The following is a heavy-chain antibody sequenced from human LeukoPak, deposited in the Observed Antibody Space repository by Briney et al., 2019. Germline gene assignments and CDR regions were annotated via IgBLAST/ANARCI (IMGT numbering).Heavy chain of an antibody. Sequence: SETLSLTCTVSGGSISSGSYYWSWIRQPAGKGLEWIGRIYISGSTNYNPSLKSRVTISVDTSKNQFSLKLSSVTAADTAVYYCARELQLWSRYYYYYMDVWGKGTTVTVSS. CDR1: GGSISSGSYY. CDR3: ARELQLWSRYYYYYMDV. CDR2: IYISGST. D-gene: IGHD5-18*01. V-gene: IGHV4-61*02. J-gene: IGHJ6*03.